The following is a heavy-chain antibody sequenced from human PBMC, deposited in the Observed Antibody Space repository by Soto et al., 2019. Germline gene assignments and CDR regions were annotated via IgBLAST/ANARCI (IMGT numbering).Heavy chain of an antibody. CDR2: IYYSGST. V-gene: IGHV4-59*01. CDR3: ARDYCSGGSCYSPAFDI. J-gene: IGHJ3*02. Sequence: SETLSLTCTVSGGSISSYYWSWIRQPPGKGLEWIGYIYYSGSTNYNPSHKSRVTISVDTSKNQFSLKLSSVTAADTAVYYCARDYCSGGSCYSPAFDIWGQGTMVTVSS. CDR1: GGSISSYY. D-gene: IGHD2-15*01.